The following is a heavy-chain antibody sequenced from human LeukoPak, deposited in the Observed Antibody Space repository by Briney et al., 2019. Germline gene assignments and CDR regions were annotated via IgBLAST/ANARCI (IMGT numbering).Heavy chain of an antibody. D-gene: IGHD5-24*01. J-gene: IGHJ4*02. CDR2: IYYSGST. V-gene: IGHV4-39*07. Sequence: SETLSLTCTVSDGSISSSSYYWGWIRQPPGKGLEWIGSIYYSGSTYYNPSLKSRVTISVDTSKNQFSLKLSSVTAADTAVYYCARMGLQPGGPFDYWGQGTLVTVSS. CDR1: DGSISSSSYY. CDR3: ARMGLQPGGPFDY.